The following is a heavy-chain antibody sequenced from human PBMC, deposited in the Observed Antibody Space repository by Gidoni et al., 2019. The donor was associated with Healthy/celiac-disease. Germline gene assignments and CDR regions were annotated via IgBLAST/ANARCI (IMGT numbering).Heavy chain of an antibody. D-gene: IGHD3-22*01. CDR2: IIPIFGTA. J-gene: IGHJ6*02. Sequence: QVQLVQSGAEVKKPGSSVKVSCKASGGTFSSNAISWERPAPGQGLGWMGGIIPIFGTANYAQKFQGRVTITADESTSTAYMELSSLRSEDTAVYYCARSRGGYYDSSGYYYYYYGMDVWGQGTTVTVSS. CDR1: GGTFSSNA. V-gene: IGHV1-69*01. CDR3: ARSRGGYYDSSGYYYYYYGMDV.